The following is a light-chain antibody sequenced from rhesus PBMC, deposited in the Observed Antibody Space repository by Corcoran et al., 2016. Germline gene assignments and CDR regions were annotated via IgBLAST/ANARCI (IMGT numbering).Light chain of an antibody. J-gene: IGKJ2*01. CDR1: QGVGRY. V-gene: IGKV3S9*01. CDR2: ASA. CDR3: QQYSNWPYS. Sequence: EIVMTQSPATLSLSPGERATLSCRASQGVGRYLAWYQPKPEQAPRLPIYASASRATGIPDRFSGSGSGTDFTLTSSSLGPGDFAVYYCQQYSNWPYSFGQGTKVEIK.